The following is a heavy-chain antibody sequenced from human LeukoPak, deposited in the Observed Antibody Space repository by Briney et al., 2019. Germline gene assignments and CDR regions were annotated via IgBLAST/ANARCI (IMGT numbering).Heavy chain of an antibody. J-gene: IGHJ2*01. V-gene: IGHV4-59*08. D-gene: IGHD5-12*01. CDR1: GGSVSNYY. Sequence: SETLSLTCTGSGGSVSNYYWSWIRRSPGKGLEWIAYIYYSGRTNYNPSLKSRVTISVDTAENQFSLKLSSVTAADTALYFCARQASWLPYFDLWGRGTLVSVSS. CDR3: ARQASWLPYFDL. CDR2: IYYSGRT.